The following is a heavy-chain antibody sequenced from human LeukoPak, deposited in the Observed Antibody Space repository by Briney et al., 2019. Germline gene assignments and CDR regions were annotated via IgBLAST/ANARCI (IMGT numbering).Heavy chain of an antibody. Sequence: GSLRLSCAASGFTFSSYAMSWVRQPPGKGLEWIGTIYYTGSTSYNPSLKSRVTISVDTSKNQFSLSLNSVTAADTAVYYCMRHVGATDPGYYYYGMDVWGQGTTVTVSS. V-gene: IGHV4-39*01. CDR3: MRHVGATDPGYYYYGMDV. CDR1: GFTFSSYA. J-gene: IGHJ6*02. CDR2: IYYTGST. D-gene: IGHD3-22*01.